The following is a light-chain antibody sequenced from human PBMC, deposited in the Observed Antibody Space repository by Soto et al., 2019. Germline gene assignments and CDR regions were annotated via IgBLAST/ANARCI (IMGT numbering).Light chain of an antibody. V-gene: IGKV4-1*01. CDR3: QQYYDTPLT. Sequence: DIVMTQSPDSLAVSLGERATINCKSSQSVLHSSNNKNYLVWYQQKAGQPPMLLINWASTRQSGVPDRFSGSGSGTDFTLTISSLQAEDVAVYYCQQYYDTPLTFGGGTKVDIK. CDR2: WAS. J-gene: IGKJ4*01. CDR1: QSVLHSSNNKNY.